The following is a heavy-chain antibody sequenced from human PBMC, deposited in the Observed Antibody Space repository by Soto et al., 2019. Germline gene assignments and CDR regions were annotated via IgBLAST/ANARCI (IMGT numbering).Heavy chain of an antibody. J-gene: IGHJ4*02. CDR1: GGSINSGGHYY. CDR2: FYYSGNT. D-gene: IGHD6-19*01. V-gene: IGHV4-31*03. CDR3: ARVSGAGKNFDY. Sequence: SETLSLTCTVSGGSINSGGHYYWTWIRQYPGKGLEWIGYFYYSGNTYYNPSLSGRITISVDTSMNRFSLKLNSVSAADTAVYYCARVSGAGKNFDYWGQGTLVTVSS.